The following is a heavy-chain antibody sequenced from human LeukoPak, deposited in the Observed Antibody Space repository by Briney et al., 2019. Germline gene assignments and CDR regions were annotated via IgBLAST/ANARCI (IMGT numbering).Heavy chain of an antibody. CDR3: ARDRGSGYALGAFDI. J-gene: IGHJ3*02. D-gene: IGHD5-12*01. V-gene: IGHV3-7*01. CDR2: IKQDGNEK. CDR1: GFTFSSYW. Sequence: GGSLRLSCAASGFTFSSYWMNWVRQAPGKGLEWVASIKQDGNEKYYVDSVKGRFTISRDNTKYSLYLQMNSLRAEDTAVYYCARDRGSGYALGAFDIWGQGTMVTVSS.